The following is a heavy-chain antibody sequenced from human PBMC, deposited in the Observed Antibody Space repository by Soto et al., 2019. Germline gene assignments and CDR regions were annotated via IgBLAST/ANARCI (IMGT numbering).Heavy chain of an antibody. Sequence: QVQVVQSGAEVKKPGSSVKISCKASGRIFSSFPTSWVRQVPGQGLEWMGGVISASGSVTYAPKFQGRVTMTAVNSAGIGYMELTSLTSEDTAIYYCARVGSRDAYNYAIDQWGPGTMVTVSS. CDR2: VISASGSV. J-gene: IGHJ1*01. V-gene: IGHV1-69*06. D-gene: IGHD5-18*01. CDR3: ARVGSRDAYNYAIDQ. CDR1: GRIFSSFP.